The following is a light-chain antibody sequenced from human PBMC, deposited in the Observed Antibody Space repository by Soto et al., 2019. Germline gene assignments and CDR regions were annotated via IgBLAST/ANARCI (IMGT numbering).Light chain of an antibody. CDR3: QTYGRSLT. CDR2: GAS. V-gene: IGKV3-20*01. CDR1: KSVSNY. J-gene: IGKJ1*01. Sequence: EVVLTQSPGTLSLSPGERATLACRASKSVSNYLAWYQQKSGQAPRLLIYGASSRASGIPDRFSGSGSGTDFTLTILRVEHEEFGVYYCQTYGRSLTFGQGTKVDIK.